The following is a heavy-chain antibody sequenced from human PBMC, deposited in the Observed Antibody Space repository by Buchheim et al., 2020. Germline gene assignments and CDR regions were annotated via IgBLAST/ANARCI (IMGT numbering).Heavy chain of an antibody. J-gene: IGHJ6*02. V-gene: IGHV3-30*18. CDR3: ANSLYDFWSGYQVSYYYYGMDV. CDR2: ISYDGSNK. CDR1: GFTFSSYG. Sequence: QVQLVESGGGVVQPGRSLRLSCAASGFTFSSYGMHWVRQAPGKGLEWVAVISYDGSNKYYADSVKGRFTISRDNSKNTLYLQMNSLRAEDTAVYYCANSLYDFWSGYQVSYYYYGMDVWGQGTT. D-gene: IGHD3-3*01.